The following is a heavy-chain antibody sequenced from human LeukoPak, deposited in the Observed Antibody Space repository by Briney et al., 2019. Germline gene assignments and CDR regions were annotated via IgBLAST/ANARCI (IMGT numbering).Heavy chain of an antibody. Sequence: GGSLRLSCAASGFTFSSYEMNWVRQPPGKGLEWVSYISSSGSTIYYADSVKGRFTISRDNAKNSLYLQMNRLRAEDTAVYYCARGCGGSCYGLDYWGQGTLVTVSS. CDR2: ISSSGSTI. J-gene: IGHJ4*02. CDR3: ARGCGGSCYGLDY. V-gene: IGHV3-48*03. D-gene: IGHD2-15*01. CDR1: GFTFSSYE.